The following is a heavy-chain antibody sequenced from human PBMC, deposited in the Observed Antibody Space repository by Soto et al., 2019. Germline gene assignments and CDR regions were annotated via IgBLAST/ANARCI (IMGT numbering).Heavy chain of an antibody. CDR2: TYYRSRWYN. V-gene: IGHV6-1*01. Sequence: QVQLQESGPGQVKPSQTLSLTCAISGDSVSSNSAAGNWIRQSPSRGLEWLGRTYYRSRWYNDYAVPVRSRITVNADTSKNQFSLQLTSVTPEDTAVYYCAGTTSYQWYYMDVWGKGTTVTVPS. CDR1: GDSVSSNSAA. CDR3: AGTTSYQWYYMDV. D-gene: IGHD1-7*01. J-gene: IGHJ6*03.